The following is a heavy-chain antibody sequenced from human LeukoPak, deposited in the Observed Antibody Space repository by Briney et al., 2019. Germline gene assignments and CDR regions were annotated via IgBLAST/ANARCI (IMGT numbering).Heavy chain of an antibody. CDR3: AKGASAYYYGSGSYYFDY. CDR1: GFTCDDYA. V-gene: IGHV3-9*03. D-gene: IGHD3-10*01. Sequence: GGSLRLSCAASGFTCDDYAMHWVGQAPGKGLAWVSGVSWNSCSIGYWDSVKGRFTISRDNDKNCLYLQMNSLRAEDMALYYCAKGASAYYYGSGSYYFDYWGQGTLVTVSS. CDR2: VSWNSCSI. J-gene: IGHJ4*02.